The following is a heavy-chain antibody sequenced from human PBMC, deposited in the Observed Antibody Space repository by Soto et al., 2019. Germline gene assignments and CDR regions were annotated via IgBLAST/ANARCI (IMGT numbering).Heavy chain of an antibody. V-gene: IGHV3-30-3*01. CDR3: ARGDREDIAVVVGARPGEYGVDV. D-gene: IGHD2-15*01. Sequence: QVQLVESGGGVVQPGRSLRLSCAASGFTFSSYAMHWVRQAPGKGLECVAVISYDGSNKFYSDSVKGRFTISRVNSKNTLYLQINSLRYEDTAVYYCARGDREDIAVVVGARPGEYGVDVWGQGTTVTVSS. J-gene: IGHJ6*02. CDR1: GFTFSSYA. CDR2: ISYDGSNK.